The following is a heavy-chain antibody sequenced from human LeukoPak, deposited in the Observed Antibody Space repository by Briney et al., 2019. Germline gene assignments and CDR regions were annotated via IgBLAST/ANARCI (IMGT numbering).Heavy chain of an antibody. Sequence: PGGSLRLSCAASGFTFDDYGMSWVRQAPGKGLEWFSGINWNGGSTGYADSVKGRFTISRDNAKNSLYLQMNSLRAEDTALYYCARPYSSSWYAHFDYWGQGTLVTVSS. CDR2: INWNGGST. CDR3: ARPYSSSWYAHFDY. CDR1: GFTFDDYG. V-gene: IGHV3-20*04. D-gene: IGHD6-13*01. J-gene: IGHJ4*02.